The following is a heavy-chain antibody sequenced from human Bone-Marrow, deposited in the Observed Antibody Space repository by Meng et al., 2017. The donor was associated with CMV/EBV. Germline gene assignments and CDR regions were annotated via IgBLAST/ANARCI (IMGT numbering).Heavy chain of an antibody. V-gene: IGHV3-64*02. J-gene: IGHJ6*02. CDR2: ISSNGGST. CDR1: GFTFSSYA. CDR3: ARALAVAGNYYYYGMDV. Sequence: GESLKISWAAAGFTFSSYAMHWVRQAPGKGLEYVSAISSNGGSTYYADSVKGRFTISRDNSKNTLYLQMGSLRAEDMAVYYGARALAVAGNYYYYGMDVWGQGTTVTVSS. D-gene: IGHD6-19*01.